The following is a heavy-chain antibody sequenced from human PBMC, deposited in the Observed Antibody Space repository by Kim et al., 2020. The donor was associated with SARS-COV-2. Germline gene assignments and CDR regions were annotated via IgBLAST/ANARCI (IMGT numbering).Heavy chain of an antibody. CDR3: ARDRTYYYGSGY. J-gene: IGHJ4*02. D-gene: IGHD3-10*01. CDR2: IYYSGST. CDR1: GGSISSSSYY. Sequence: SETLSLTCTVSGGSISSSSYYWGWIRQPPGKGLEWIGSIYYSGSTYYNPSLKSRVTISVDTSKNQFSLKLSSVTAADTAVYYCARDRTYYYGSGYWGQGTLVTVSS. V-gene: IGHV4-39*07.